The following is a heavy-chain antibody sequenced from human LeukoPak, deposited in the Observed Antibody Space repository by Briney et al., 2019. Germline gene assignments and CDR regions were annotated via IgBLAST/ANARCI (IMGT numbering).Heavy chain of an antibody. Sequence: QTGGSLRLSCAASGFTFSSYAMHWVRQAPGKGLEWVAVISYDGSNKYYADSVKGRFTISRDNSKNTLCLQMNSLRAEDTAVYYCAAGDNWFDPWGQGTLVTVSS. J-gene: IGHJ5*02. CDR1: GFTFSSYA. D-gene: IGHD3-10*01. V-gene: IGHV3-30-3*01. CDR2: ISYDGSNK. CDR3: AAGDNWFDP.